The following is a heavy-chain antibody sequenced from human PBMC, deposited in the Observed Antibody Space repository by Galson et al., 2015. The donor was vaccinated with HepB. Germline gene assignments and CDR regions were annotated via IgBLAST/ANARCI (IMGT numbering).Heavy chain of an antibody. V-gene: IGHV4-39*07. CDR2: INHSGST. Sequence: SETLSLTCTVSGGSISSSSYYWGWIRQPPGKGLEWIGEINHSGSTNYNPSLKSRVTISVDTSKNQFSLKLSSVTAADTAVYYCARGSAYSSGWYARTTSRDFDYWGQGTLVTVSS. J-gene: IGHJ4*02. CDR3: ARGSAYSSGWYARTTSRDFDY. CDR1: GGSISSSSYY. D-gene: IGHD6-19*01.